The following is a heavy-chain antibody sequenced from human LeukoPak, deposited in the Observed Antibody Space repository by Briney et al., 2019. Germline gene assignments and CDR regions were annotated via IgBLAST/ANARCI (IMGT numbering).Heavy chain of an antibody. CDR1: GSTFDDYG. CDR3: ARDVSSNWYSFNF. J-gene: IGHJ4*02. Sequence: GGSLRLSCEDSGSTFDDYGVSWVRQVPGKGLEWVCGINWDGTNTHYADSVKGRFTISRDSAKNSLFLEMTNLRAEDTAFYYCARDVSSNWYSFNFWGQGILVTVST. D-gene: IGHD6-13*01. CDR2: INWDGTNT. V-gene: IGHV3-20*04.